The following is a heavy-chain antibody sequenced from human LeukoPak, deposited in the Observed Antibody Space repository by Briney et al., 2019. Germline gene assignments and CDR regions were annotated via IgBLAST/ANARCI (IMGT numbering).Heavy chain of an antibody. V-gene: IGHV4-31*03. CDR3: ARARWNDRGSQVDY. D-gene: IGHD1-1*01. CDR1: GDSISSGGYY. Sequence: PSETLSLTCTVSGDSISSGGYYWSWIRQHPGKGLEWIGYIYYSGSTYYNPSLKSRVTISVDTSKNQFSLKLSSVTAADTAVYYCARARWNDRGSQVDYWGQGTLVTVSS. CDR2: IYYSGST. J-gene: IGHJ4*02.